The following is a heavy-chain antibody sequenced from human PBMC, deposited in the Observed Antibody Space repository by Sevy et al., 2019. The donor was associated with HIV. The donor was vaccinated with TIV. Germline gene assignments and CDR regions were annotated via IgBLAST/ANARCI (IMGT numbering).Heavy chain of an antibody. Sequence: GGSLRLSCAASGFTVSSYSMHWVRQAPGKGLEWVSSISSSSTYLYYADSVKGRFTISRDNAKNSLYLQMNSLRAEDTAVYYCARGPDYYDRSGYYYQWGQGTLVTVSS. CDR1: GFTVSSYS. CDR2: ISSSSTYL. D-gene: IGHD3-22*01. CDR3: ARGPDYYDRSGYYYQ. V-gene: IGHV3-21*01. J-gene: IGHJ4*02.